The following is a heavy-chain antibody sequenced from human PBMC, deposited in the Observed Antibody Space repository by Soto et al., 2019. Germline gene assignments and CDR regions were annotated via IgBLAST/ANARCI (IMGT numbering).Heavy chain of an antibody. D-gene: IGHD2-15*01. Sequence: PSETLSLTCTVSNGSVSSGTYSWSWVRQPPGKGLEWIGYIYYSGTTYYTPSLKSRLTMSMDRANDHFSLNLTSVTAADTAVYYCARGGGYDSFDFWGQGIQVTVSS. CDR1: NGSVSSGTYS. J-gene: IGHJ4*02. V-gene: IGHV4-30-2*01. CDR3: ARGGGYDSFDF. CDR2: IYYSGTT.